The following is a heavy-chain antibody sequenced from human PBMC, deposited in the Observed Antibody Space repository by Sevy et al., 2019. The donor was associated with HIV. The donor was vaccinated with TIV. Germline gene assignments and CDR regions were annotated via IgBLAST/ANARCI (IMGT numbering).Heavy chain of an antibody. Sequence: GGSLRLSCAASGFTFNMYWMTWVRQAPGKGLEWVANIKEDGSERNYLDSVKGRFTISRDNAKESLYLQINSLRAEDTAVYYCARHCSGGSCYSLLPHSYYGMDVWGQGTTVTVSS. J-gene: IGHJ6*02. CDR2: IKEDGSER. CDR3: ARHCSGGSCYSLLPHSYYGMDV. V-gene: IGHV3-7*01. D-gene: IGHD2-15*01. CDR1: GFTFNMYW.